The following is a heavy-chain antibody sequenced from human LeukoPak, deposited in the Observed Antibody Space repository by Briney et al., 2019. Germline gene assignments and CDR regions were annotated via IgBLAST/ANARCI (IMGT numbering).Heavy chain of an antibody. CDR3: ARVYSSGWYVRSNYYYMDV. V-gene: IGHV4-4*09. J-gene: IGHJ6*03. CDR2: IYTSGST. D-gene: IGHD6-19*01. Sequence: PSETLSLTCTVSGVSISSYYWSWIRQPPGKGLEWIGYIYTSGSTNYNPSLKSRVTISVDTSKNQFSLKLSSVTAADTAVYYCARVYSSGWYVRSNYYYMDVWGKGTTVTVSS. CDR1: GVSISSYY.